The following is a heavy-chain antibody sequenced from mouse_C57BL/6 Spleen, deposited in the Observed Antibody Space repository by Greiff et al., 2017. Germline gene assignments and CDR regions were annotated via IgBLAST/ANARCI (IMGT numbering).Heavy chain of an antibody. V-gene: IGHV3-6*01. CDR1: GYSITSGYY. CDR2: ISYDGSN. CDR3: ASRAGYFDV. Sequence: ESGPGLVKPSQSLSLTCSVTGYSITSGYYWNWIRQFPGNKLEWMGYISYDGSNNYNPSLKNRISITRDTSKNQFFLKLNSVTTEDTATYYCASRAGYFDVWGTGTTVTVSS. J-gene: IGHJ1*03.